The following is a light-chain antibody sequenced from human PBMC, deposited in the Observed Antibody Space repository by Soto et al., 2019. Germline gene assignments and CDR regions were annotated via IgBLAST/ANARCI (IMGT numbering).Light chain of an antibody. Sequence: QSVLTQPPSASGSPGQSVTISCTGTSSDVGGYNYVSWYQQHPGKAPKLMIYEVSKRPSGVPERYSGSKSGNTASLTVSGLQAEDEADYYCSSYAGSIFYVFGTGTKVTVL. J-gene: IGLJ1*01. CDR3: SSYAGSIFYV. CDR1: SSDVGGYNY. V-gene: IGLV2-8*01. CDR2: EVS.